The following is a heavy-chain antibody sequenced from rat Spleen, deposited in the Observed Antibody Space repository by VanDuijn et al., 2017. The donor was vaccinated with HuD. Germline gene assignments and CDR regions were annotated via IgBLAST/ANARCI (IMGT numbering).Heavy chain of an antibody. CDR2: ISPSGAIT. Sequence: EVQLVESGGGLVQPGRSLKLSCAASGFTFSYYDMAWVRQTPTKGLEWVASISPSGAITNYRDSVKGRFTISRDNAENTVYLQMNSLRSEDTATYYCAKDLDYGPDYWGQGVMVTVSS. CDR3: AKDLDYGPDY. J-gene: IGHJ2*01. CDR1: GFTFSYYD. V-gene: IGHV5S13*01. D-gene: IGHD1-11*01.